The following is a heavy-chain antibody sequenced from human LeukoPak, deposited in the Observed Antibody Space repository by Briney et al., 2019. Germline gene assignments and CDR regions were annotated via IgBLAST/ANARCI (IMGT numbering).Heavy chain of an antibody. CDR3: ARSEGYCSGGSCYVDAFDI. V-gene: IGHV3-21*01. CDR2: ISSSSSYI. J-gene: IGHJ3*02. CDR1: GFTFSSYN. D-gene: IGHD2-15*01. Sequence: NPGGSLRLSCAASGFTFSSYNMNWVRQAPGKGLEWVSSISSSSSYIYYADSVKGRFTISRDNAKNSLYLQMNSLRAEDTAVYYCARSEGYCSGGSCYVDAFDIWGQGTMVTVSS.